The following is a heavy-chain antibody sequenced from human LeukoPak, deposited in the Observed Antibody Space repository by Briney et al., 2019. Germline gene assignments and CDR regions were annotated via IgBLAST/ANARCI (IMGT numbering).Heavy chain of an antibody. D-gene: IGHD6-19*01. Sequence: GRSLRLSCVASGFTFTSYAIHWVRRAPGKGLEWVAVISSDGSNKYYADSVKGRFTISRDNSKNTLYLQMGSLRAEDTAIYYCAKKGYSSGKTDAFDIWGQGTMVTVSS. CDR2: ISSDGSNK. J-gene: IGHJ3*02. CDR3: AKKGYSSGKTDAFDI. V-gene: IGHV3-30-3*02. CDR1: GFTFTSYA.